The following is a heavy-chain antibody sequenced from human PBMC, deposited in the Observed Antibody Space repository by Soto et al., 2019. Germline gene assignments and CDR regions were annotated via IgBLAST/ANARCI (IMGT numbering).Heavy chain of an antibody. V-gene: IGHV3-21*01. D-gene: IGHD7-27*01. CDR1: DFAFGSHT. CDR2: ISSATTYI. CDR3: ARKIITGDHSGTFDL. J-gene: IGHJ3*01. Sequence: PGGSLRLSCAASDFAFGSHTMAWVRQAPGKGLEWVSSISSATTYILYVDSVRGRFTISRDNAKKSLFLQMDSLTADDTAVYFCARKIITGDHSGTFDLWGQGTMVTVSS.